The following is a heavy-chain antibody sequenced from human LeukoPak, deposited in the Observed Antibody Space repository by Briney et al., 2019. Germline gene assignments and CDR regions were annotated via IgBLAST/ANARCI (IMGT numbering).Heavy chain of an antibody. Sequence: ASVKVSCKASGGTFSSYAISWVRQAPGQGLEWMGGIIPIFGTANYAQKFQGRVTITADESTSTAYMQLSSLRSEDTAVYYCARFDGYNSNYWGQGTLVTVSS. CDR2: IIPIFGTA. CDR3: ARFDGYNSNY. D-gene: IGHD5-24*01. J-gene: IGHJ4*02. V-gene: IGHV1-69*13. CDR1: GGTFSSYA.